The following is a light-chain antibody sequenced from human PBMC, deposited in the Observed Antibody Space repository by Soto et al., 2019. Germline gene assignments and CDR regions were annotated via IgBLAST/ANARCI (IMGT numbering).Light chain of an antibody. CDR2: DAS. J-gene: IGKJ1*01. CDR3: QQQDNRHPCT. Sequence: EIVMTQSPATLSLSPGERATLYCRASQSVDKYLVWYQQKPGQAPRLLIYDASNRATGITARFSGSGSGTDITLTITSRKPEDEEIEYYQQQDNRHPCTFGQGTKVDIK. CDR1: QSVDKY. V-gene: IGKV3D-11*02.